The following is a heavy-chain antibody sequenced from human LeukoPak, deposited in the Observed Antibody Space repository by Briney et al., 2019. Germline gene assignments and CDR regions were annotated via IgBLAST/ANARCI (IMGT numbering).Heavy chain of an antibody. J-gene: IGHJ4*02. CDR1: GGSITTNNW. D-gene: IGHD3-10*01. V-gene: IGHV4-4*02. CDR3: ARESMVRGVIITFVFDY. CDR2: IYHTGNT. Sequence: PSETLSLTCAVSGGSITTNNWWTWVRQPPGKGLEWIGEIYHTGNTNFNPSLKSRLTILVDKSKNQFSLNLYSVTAADTAVYYCARESMVRGVIITFVFDYWGQGTLVTVSS.